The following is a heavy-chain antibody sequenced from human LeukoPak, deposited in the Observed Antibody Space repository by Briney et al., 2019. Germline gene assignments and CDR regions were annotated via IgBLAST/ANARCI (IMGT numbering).Heavy chain of an antibody. CDR2: ISGSGGST. CDR1: GFTFSSYA. V-gene: IGHV3-23*01. D-gene: IGHD5-12*01. J-gene: IGHJ4*02. CDR3: AKARYSGYDFRGLDY. Sequence: GGSLRLSCAASGFTFSSYAMSWVRQAPGKGLEWVSGISGSGGSTYHADSVKGRFTISRDNSKNTLNLQMNSLRDEDTAVYYCAKARYSGYDFRGLDYWGQGTLVTVSS.